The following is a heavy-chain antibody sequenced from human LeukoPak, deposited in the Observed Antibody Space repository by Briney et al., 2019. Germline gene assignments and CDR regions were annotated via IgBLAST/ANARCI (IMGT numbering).Heavy chain of an antibody. CDR1: GGSFSGYY. V-gene: IGHV4-34*01. CDR2: INHSGST. CDR3: ARGVAVAGNRAVYFDY. Sequence: ASETLSLTCAVYGGSFSGYYWSWIRQPPGKGLEWIGEINHSGSTNYNPSLKSRVTISVDTSKNQCSLKLSSVTAADTAVYYCARGVAVAGNRAVYFDYWGQGTLVTVSS. J-gene: IGHJ4*02. D-gene: IGHD6-19*01.